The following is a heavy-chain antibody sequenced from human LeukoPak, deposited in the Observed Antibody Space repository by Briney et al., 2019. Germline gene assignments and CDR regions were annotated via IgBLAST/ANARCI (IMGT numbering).Heavy chain of an antibody. J-gene: IGHJ5*02. CDR1: GFTFRHYG. CDR3: AKGSGSGWYGWFAP. Sequence: GKTLSLSCAASGFTFRHYGMYWVRQAPGKGLEWVSSIDASGDATSYADSVKGRFTISRDNSKNTFYLQMNSLRAEDTAVYYCAKGSGSGWYGWFAPWGQGTLVTVSS. D-gene: IGHD6-13*01. CDR2: IDASGDAT. V-gene: IGHV3-23*01.